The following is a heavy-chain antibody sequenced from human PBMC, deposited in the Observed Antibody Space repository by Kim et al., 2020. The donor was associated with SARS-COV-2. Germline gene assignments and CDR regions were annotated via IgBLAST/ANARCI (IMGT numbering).Heavy chain of an antibody. CDR2: T. CDR3: ARGLGATSVDY. Sequence: TSSAQKFQGRVTMTRDTSTSTVYMELSSLRSEDTAVYYCARGLGATSVDYWGQGTLVTVSS. D-gene: IGHD1-26*01. J-gene: IGHJ4*02. V-gene: IGHV1-46*01.